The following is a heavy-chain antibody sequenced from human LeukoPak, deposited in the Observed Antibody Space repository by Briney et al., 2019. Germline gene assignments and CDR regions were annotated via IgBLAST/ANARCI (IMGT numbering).Heavy chain of an antibody. J-gene: IGHJ5*02. V-gene: IGHV4-34*01. D-gene: IGHD3-9*01. CDR3: ARRSDYDILTGYSNSRFDP. Sequence: SETLSLTCAVYGESFSGYYWSWIRQPPGKGLEWVGEINHSGSTNNNPTLKSRVTISVDTSKNQFSLKLSSVTAADTAVYYCARRSDYDILTGYSNSRFDPWGQGTLVTVSS. CDR2: INHSGST. CDR1: GESFSGYY.